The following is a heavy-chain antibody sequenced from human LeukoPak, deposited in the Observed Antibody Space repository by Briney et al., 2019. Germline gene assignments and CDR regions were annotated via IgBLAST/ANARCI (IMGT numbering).Heavy chain of an antibody. CDR3: AKGSSGYFFDL. Sequence: GGSLRLSCAASGFIFNNYGLVWVSQAPGKGLEWVSAISNDGGGTTYADFVKGRFSVSRDNSKNTLFLQTNSLRAEDTALYYCAKGSSGYFFDLWGQGTLVTVSS. CDR2: ISNDGGGT. D-gene: IGHD3-22*01. J-gene: IGHJ4*02. CDR1: GFIFNNYG. V-gene: IGHV3-23*01.